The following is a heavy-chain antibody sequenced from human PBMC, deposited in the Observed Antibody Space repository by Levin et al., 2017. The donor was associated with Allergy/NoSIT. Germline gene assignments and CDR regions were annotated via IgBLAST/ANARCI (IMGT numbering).Heavy chain of an antibody. V-gene: IGHV3-49*04. D-gene: IGHD6-13*01. CDR3: TRVAASPPYYYYMDV. CDR2: IRSRAYGGTT. Sequence: GGSLRLSCTASGFSFGEYAMSWVRQAPGKGLEWVGFIRSRAYGGTTEYAASVKGRFTISRDDSKSIAYLQMNSLKTEDTAVYYCTRVAASPPYYYYMDVWGKGTTVTVSS. CDR1: GFSFGEYA. J-gene: IGHJ6*03.